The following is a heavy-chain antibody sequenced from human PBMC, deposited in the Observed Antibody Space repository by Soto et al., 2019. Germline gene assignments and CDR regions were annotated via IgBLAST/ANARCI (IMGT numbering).Heavy chain of an antibody. Sequence: QITLNESGPTVVRPTETLTLTCRFSGFSLTTSGVGVGWIRQSPGKAPEWLALMYWDDDKRYSASLKSRLTFYRETCKSDVVLTVTDCAHSKTATYCCAQRVARPVLGLVTTTAIYFDFWGQGTTVAVSS. J-gene: IGHJ4*02. CDR3: AQRVARPVLGLVTTTAIYFDF. V-gene: IGHV2-5*02. CDR1: GFSLTTSGVG. CDR2: MYWDDDK. D-gene: IGHD6-6*01.